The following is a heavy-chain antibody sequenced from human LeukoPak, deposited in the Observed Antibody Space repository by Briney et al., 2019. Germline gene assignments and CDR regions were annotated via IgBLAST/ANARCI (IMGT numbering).Heavy chain of an antibody. J-gene: IGHJ4*02. CDR1: GFTFSGYS. CDR2: VSGTGGST. V-gene: IGHV3-23*01. Sequence: GGSLRLSCAASGFTFSGYSMSWVRQAPGKGLEWVSVVSGTGGSTFDADSVKGRFTISRDNSKNTLYLQLNSLRAEDTAVYYCARYVGGGNSGGFDSWGQGTLVIVSS. CDR3: ARYVGGGNSGGFDS. D-gene: IGHD4-23*01.